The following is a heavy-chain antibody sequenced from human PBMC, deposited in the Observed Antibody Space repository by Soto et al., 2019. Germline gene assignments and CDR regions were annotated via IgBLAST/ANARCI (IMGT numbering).Heavy chain of an antibody. CDR3: ARLPLPGIAAAGNGY. CDR2: INHSGST. Sequence: QVQLQQWGAGLLKPSETLSLTCAVYGGSFSGYYWSWIRQPPGKGLEWIGEINHSGSTNYNPSLKSRVTISVDTSKNQFSLKLSSVTAADTAVYYCARLPLPGIAAAGNGYWGQGTLVTVSS. V-gene: IGHV4-34*01. CDR1: GGSFSGYY. D-gene: IGHD6-13*01. J-gene: IGHJ4*02.